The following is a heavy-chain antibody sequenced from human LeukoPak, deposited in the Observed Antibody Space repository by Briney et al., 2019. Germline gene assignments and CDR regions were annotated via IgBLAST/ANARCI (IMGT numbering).Heavy chain of an antibody. CDR2: IKSDGGT. J-gene: IGHJ4*02. D-gene: IGHD2/OR15-2a*01. CDR3: AKDYFGSLEY. V-gene: IGHV3-74*03. CDR1: GFAFSGSW. Sequence: GGSLSLSCAASGFAFSGSWMHWVRQAPGKGLVWVSVIKSDGGTAYADYVQRRFTISRDNAKKTVYLQMNSLRDEDTAVYYCAKDYFGSLEYWGKGNLVTVSS.